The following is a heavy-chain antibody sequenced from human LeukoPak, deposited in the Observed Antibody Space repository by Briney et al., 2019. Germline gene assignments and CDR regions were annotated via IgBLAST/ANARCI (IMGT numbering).Heavy chain of an antibody. Sequence: GGSLRLSCAASGFTFSNAWMSWVLQAPGKGLEWVGRIKSKTDGGTTDYAAPVKGRFTISRDDSKNTLYLQMNSLKTEDTAVYYCITFSMIVVVITDWGQGTLVTVSS. J-gene: IGHJ4*02. D-gene: IGHD3-22*01. CDR3: ITFSMIVVVITD. V-gene: IGHV3-15*01. CDR1: GFTFSNAW. CDR2: IKSKTDGGTT.